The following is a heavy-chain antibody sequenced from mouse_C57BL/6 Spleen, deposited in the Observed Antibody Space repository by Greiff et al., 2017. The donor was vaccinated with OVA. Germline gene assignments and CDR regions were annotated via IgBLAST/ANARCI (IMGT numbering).Heavy chain of an antibody. CDR2: IDPSDSET. V-gene: IGHV1-52*01. CDR1: GYTFTSYW. D-gene: IGHD2-5*01. J-gene: IGHJ1*03. Sequence: VQLQQPGAELVRPGSSVKLSCKASGYTFTSYWMHWVKQRPIQGLEWIGNIDPSDSETHYNQKFKDKATLTVDKSSSTAYMQLSSLTSEDSAVYYCARLYYSNSWYFDVWGTGTTVTVSS. CDR3: ARLYYSNSWYFDV.